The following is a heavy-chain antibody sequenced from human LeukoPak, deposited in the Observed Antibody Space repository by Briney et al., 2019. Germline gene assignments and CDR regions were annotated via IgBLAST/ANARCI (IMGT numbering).Heavy chain of an antibody. D-gene: IGHD3-10*01. CDR3: ARHLEGMVDY. CDR1: GGSISSYY. Sequence: PSETLSLTCTVSGGSISSYYWSWIRQPPGKGLEWIGYIYYSGSTNYNPSLKSRVTISVDTSKNQFSLKLSSVTAADTAVYYCARHLEGMVDYWGQGTLVTVSS. V-gene: IGHV4-59*08. CDR2: IYYSGST. J-gene: IGHJ4*02.